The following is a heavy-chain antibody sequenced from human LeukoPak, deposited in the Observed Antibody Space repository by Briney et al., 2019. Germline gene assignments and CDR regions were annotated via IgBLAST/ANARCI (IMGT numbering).Heavy chain of an antibody. D-gene: IGHD3-10*01. Sequence: GGPLRISCAASGFTFSSYSMSWVRQAPGKGLEWVSSISSSSSYIYYADSVKGRFTISRDNAKNSLYLQMNSLRAEDTAVYYCARVLGPGVVDYWGQGTLVTVSS. CDR1: GFTFSSYS. J-gene: IGHJ4*02. V-gene: IGHV3-21*01. CDR3: ARVLGPGVVDY. CDR2: ISSSSSYI.